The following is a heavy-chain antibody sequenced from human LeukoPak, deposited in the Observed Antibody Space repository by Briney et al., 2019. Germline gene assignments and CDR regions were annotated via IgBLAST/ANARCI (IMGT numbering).Heavy chain of an antibody. CDR1: GFTFSSYA. J-gene: IGHJ4*02. D-gene: IGHD4-17*01. CDR2: ISSSGSTI. CDR3: ARDTQYGDYVDY. V-gene: IGHV3-48*03. Sequence: GGSLRLSCAASGFTFSSYAMNWVRQAPGKGLEWLSYISSSGSTIYYADSLKGRFTISRDNAKNSLYLQMNSLRAEDTAVYYCARDTQYGDYVDYWGQGTLVTVSS.